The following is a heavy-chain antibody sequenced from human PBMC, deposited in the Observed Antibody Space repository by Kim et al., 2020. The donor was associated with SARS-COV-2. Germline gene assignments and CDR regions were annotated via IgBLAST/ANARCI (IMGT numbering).Heavy chain of an antibody. D-gene: IGHD5-18*01. J-gene: IGHJ4*02. V-gene: IGHV4-59*01. Sequence: LTSRVTISVDTSKNQFSLKLSSVTAADTAVYYCARDRRGYSYGYPYYFDYWGQGTLVTVSS. CDR3: ARDRRGYSYGYPYYFDY.